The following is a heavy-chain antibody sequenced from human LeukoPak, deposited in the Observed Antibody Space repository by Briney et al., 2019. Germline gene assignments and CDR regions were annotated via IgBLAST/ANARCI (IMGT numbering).Heavy chain of an antibody. CDR1: GFTFSSYA. CDR3: ARWGVVPAASSGGGYYYYYYMDV. D-gene: IGHD2-2*01. V-gene: IGHV3-23*01. Sequence: GGSLRLSCAASGFTFSSYAMSWVRQAPGEGLEWVSAISASGGSTYYADSVKGRFTISRDNSKNTLYLQMNSLRAEDTAVYYCARWGVVPAASSGGGYYYYYYMDVWGKGTTVTVSS. CDR2: ISASGGST. J-gene: IGHJ6*03.